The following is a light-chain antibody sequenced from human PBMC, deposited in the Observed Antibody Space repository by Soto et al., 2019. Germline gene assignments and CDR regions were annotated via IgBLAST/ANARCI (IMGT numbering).Light chain of an antibody. CDR1: VLAKKY. CDR3: YSAADNNRV. Sequence: YELTQPSSVSVSPGQTARITCSGDVLAKKYARWFQQKPGQAPVLVIYKDSERPSGIPERFSGSSSGTTVTLTISGAQVEDEADYYCYSAADNNRVFGGGTKLTVL. CDR2: KDS. V-gene: IGLV3-27*01. J-gene: IGLJ2*01.